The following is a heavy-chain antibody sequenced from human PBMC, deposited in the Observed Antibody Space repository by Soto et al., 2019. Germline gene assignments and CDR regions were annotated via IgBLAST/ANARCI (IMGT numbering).Heavy chain of an antibody. Sequence: EVQLVESGGGLVQPGGSLRLSCAASGFTFSDYWMSWVRQAPGKGPEWVAIIKPDGSVKQYVDSVQCRFTISRDNAENSMYLQMNSLRVDDTAIYYCAKFSRMMSSVWGQGTLVTVSS. V-gene: IGHV3-7*01. CDR1: GFTFSDYW. D-gene: IGHD3-16*01. CDR3: AKFSRMMSSV. J-gene: IGHJ4*02. CDR2: IKPDGSVK.